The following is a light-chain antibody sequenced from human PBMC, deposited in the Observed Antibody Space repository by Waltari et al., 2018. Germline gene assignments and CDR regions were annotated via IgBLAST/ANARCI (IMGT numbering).Light chain of an antibody. Sequence: SPSSLSASVGDRVTISCRASQSISSHLNWYQQKVGQAPKLLIFAASSLHSGVPSRFSGSGFGTDFTLTISSLQPEDFATYFCQQSYSNVATFGPGTTVDI. CDR2: AAS. J-gene: IGKJ3*01. CDR3: QQSYSNVAT. V-gene: IGKV1-39*01. CDR1: QSISSH.